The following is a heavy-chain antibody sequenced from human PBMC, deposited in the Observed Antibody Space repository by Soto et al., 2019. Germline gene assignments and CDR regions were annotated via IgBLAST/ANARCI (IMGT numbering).Heavy chain of an antibody. CDR3: IMAGYCSGGSCPDIS. V-gene: IGHV1-2*02. D-gene: IGHD2-15*01. Sequence: XSVKVSCKASVYTFTGYYMHWVRQAPGQGLEWMGWINPNSGGTNYAQKFQGRVTMTRDTSISTAYMELSRLRSDDTAVYYCIMAGYCSGGSCPDISWGQGTLVTVSS. CDR1: VYTFTGYY. J-gene: IGHJ4*02. CDR2: INPNSGGT.